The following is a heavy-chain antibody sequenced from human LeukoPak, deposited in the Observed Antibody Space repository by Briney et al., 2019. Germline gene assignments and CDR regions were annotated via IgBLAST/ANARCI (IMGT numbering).Heavy chain of an antibody. V-gene: IGHV5-51*01. CDR2: IYPADSDI. J-gene: IGHJ4*02. CDR1: GYSFPNYW. D-gene: IGHD5-24*01. CDR3: ARRKGDGYNSPFDY. Sequence: GESLQISCKGSGYSFPNYWIGWVRQMPGQGLERMGIIYPADSDIRYSPAFQGQVTISADKSINTAYLQWTSLKASDTAMYYCARRKGDGYNSPFDYWGQGTLVTVSS.